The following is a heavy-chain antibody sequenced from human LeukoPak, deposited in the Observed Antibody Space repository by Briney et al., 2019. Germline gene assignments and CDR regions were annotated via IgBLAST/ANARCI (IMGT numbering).Heavy chain of an antibody. CDR2: INSDGSWT. CDR1: GNYW. D-gene: IGHD2-2*01. J-gene: IGHJ4*02. V-gene: IGHV3-74*01. Sequence: GRSLRLSCAASGNYWMHWVRQAPGKGLVWVSHINSDGSWTSYADSVKGRFTISKDNAKNTVYLQMNNLRAEDTAVYYCVSFYETYWGRGALVTVSS. CDR3: VSFYETY.